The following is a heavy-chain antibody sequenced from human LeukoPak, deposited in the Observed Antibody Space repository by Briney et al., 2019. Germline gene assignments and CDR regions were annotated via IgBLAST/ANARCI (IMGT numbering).Heavy chain of an antibody. V-gene: IGHV1-2*02. CDR3: ARDGEGLRYFDWLSFDY. CDR2: INPNSGCT. D-gene: IGHD3-9*01. Sequence: ASVKVSCKASGYTFTGYYMHWVRQAPGQGLEWMGWINPNSGCTNYAQTVQGRVTMTRDTSISTGYMELSRLRSDDTAVYYCARDGEGLRYFDWLSFDYGGQGTLVTVSS. J-gene: IGHJ4*02. CDR1: GYTFTGYY.